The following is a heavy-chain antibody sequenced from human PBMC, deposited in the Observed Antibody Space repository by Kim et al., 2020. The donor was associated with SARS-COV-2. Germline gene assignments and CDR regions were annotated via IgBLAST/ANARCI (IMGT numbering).Heavy chain of an antibody. CDR3: ARERDSSGWYEGY. J-gene: IGHJ4*02. V-gene: IGHV4-4*02. CDR2: IYHSGST. D-gene: IGHD6-19*01. Sequence: SETLSLTCAVSGGSISSSNWWSWVRQPPGKGLEWIGEIYHSGSTNYNPSLKSRVTISVDKSKNQFSLKLSSVTAADTAVYYCARERDSSGWYEGYWGQGTLVTVSS. CDR1: GGSISSSNW.